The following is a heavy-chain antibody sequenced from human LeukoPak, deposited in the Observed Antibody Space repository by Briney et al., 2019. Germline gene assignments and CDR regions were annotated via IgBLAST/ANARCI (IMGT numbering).Heavy chain of an antibody. D-gene: IGHD4-17*01. Sequence: SETLSLTCTVSGGSISSYYWSWLRQPPGKGLEWIGYIYYSGSTNYNPSLKSRVTISVDTSKNQFSLKLSSVTAADTAVYYCARHARDYGVFDYWGQGTLVTVSS. CDR2: IYYSGST. J-gene: IGHJ4*02. CDR1: GGSISSYY. V-gene: IGHV4-59*08. CDR3: ARHARDYGVFDY.